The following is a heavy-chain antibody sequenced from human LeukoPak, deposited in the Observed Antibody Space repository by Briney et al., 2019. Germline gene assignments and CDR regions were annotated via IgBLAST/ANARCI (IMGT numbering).Heavy chain of an antibody. D-gene: IGHD3-10*01. CDR3: ARAPLLWFGELEAY. J-gene: IGHJ4*02. CDR1: GFTFSSYS. CDR2: ISASSNII. V-gene: IGHV3-48*01. Sequence: GGSLRLSCAASGFTFSSYSMNWVRQAPGKGLEWVSYISASSNIIYYADSVKGRFTISRDDAKNSLYLQMNSLRAEDTAVYYCARAPLLWFGELEAYWGQGTLVTVSS.